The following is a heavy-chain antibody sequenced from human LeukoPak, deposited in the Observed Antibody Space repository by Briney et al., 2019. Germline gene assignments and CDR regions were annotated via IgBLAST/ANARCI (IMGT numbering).Heavy chain of an antibody. D-gene: IGHD4/OR15-4a*01. CDR3: ARDYTPNNYYYYMDV. V-gene: IGHV1-18*01. CDR2: IRAYNANT. Sequence: GASVKVSCKASGYTFTSYGISWVRQAPGQGLEWMGWIRAYNANTNYAQKFQGRVTMTRNTSISTAYMELSSLRSEDTAVYYCARDYTPNNYYYYMDVWGKGTTVTISS. CDR1: GYTFTSYG. J-gene: IGHJ6*03.